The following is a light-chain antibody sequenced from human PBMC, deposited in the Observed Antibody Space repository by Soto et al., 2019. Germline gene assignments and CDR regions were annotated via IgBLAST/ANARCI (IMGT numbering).Light chain of an antibody. CDR3: SSYTDTTTLAV. Sequence: QSALTQPASVSGSPGQSITISCTGTSSDVGGYNYVSWYQQHPGKAPKLMIYDVTNRPSGVSNRFSGSKSGNTASLTISGLQAEYEADYYCSSYTDTTTLAVFGGGTQLTVL. CDR1: SSDVGGYNY. V-gene: IGLV2-14*03. J-gene: IGLJ3*02. CDR2: DVT.